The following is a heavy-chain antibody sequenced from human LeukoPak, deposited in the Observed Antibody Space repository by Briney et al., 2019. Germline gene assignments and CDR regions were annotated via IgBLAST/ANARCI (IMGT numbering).Heavy chain of an antibody. J-gene: IGHJ6*02. CDR3: ARDPNDYYYGMDV. CDR1: GSTFSSYA. D-gene: IGHD1-1*01. Sequence: SVKVSCTASGSTFSSYAISWVRQAPGQGLGWMGGIIPIFGTANYAQKFQGRVTITADESTSTAYMELSSLRSEDTAVYYCARDPNDYYYGMDVWGQGTTVTVSS. V-gene: IGHV1-69*13. CDR2: IIPIFGTA.